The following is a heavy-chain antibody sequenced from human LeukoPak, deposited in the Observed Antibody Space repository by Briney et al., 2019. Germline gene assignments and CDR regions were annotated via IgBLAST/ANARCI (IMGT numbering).Heavy chain of an antibody. Sequence: GGSLRLSCVASGLIFSTYGMHWVRQAPGKGLEWVAVIWYDGSNEYYADSVKGRFTISRDTSKNTLYLQMNSLRAEDTAVYYCARAYYYDVSLTPDYWGQGTLVTVSS. D-gene: IGHD3-22*01. V-gene: IGHV3-33*01. CDR2: IWYDGSNE. J-gene: IGHJ4*02. CDR1: GLIFSTYG. CDR3: ARAYYYDVSLTPDY.